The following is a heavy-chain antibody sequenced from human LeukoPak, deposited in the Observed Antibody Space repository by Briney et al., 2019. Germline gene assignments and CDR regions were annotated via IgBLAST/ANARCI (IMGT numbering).Heavy chain of an antibody. V-gene: IGHV1-69*05. CDR2: IIPIFGTA. CDR3: ARDPGGSSYCGGAEYFQH. Sequence: GASVKVSCKASGGTFSSYAISWVRQAPGQGLEWMGGIIPIFGTANYAQKFQGRVPITTDESTSTAYMELSSLRSEDTAVHYCARDPGGSSYCGGAEYFQHWGQGTLVTVSS. CDR1: GGTFSSYA. D-gene: IGHD2-15*01. J-gene: IGHJ1*01.